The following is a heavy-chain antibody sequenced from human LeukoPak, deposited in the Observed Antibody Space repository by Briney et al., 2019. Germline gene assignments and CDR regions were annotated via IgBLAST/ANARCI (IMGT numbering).Heavy chain of an antibody. D-gene: IGHD2-2*01. CDR1: GGSISSYY. CDR3: ARDVRYCSSTSCYANFDY. CDR2: IYYSGST. J-gene: IGHJ4*02. V-gene: IGHV4-59*12. Sequence: PSETLSLTCTVSGGSISSYYWSWIRQPPGKGLEWIGYIYYSGSTNYNPSLKSRVTISVDTSKNQFSLKLSSVTAADTAVYYCARDVRYCSSTSCYANFDYWGQGTLVTVSS.